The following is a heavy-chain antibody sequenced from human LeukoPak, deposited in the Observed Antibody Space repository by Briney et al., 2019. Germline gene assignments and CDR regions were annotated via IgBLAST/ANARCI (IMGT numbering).Heavy chain of an antibody. CDR1: GFTFSSYS. CDR3: ARDLGSITGTTYDH. V-gene: IGHV3-21*01. CDR2: ISSSSSYI. Sequence: GGSLRLSCAASGFTFSSYSMNWVRQAPGKGLEWVSSISSSSSYIYYADSVKGRFTISRDNAKNSLYLQMNSLRAENTAVYYCARDLGSITGTTYDHWGQGTLDTVSS. J-gene: IGHJ4*02. D-gene: IGHD1-20*01.